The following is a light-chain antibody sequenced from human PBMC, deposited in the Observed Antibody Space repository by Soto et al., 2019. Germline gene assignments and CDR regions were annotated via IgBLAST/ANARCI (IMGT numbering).Light chain of an antibody. Sequence: QSVLTQPASVSGSPGQSITISCTGTSSDVGGYNYVSWYQQHPGKAPKLMIYEVSNRPSGVSNGFSGSKSGNTASLTISGLQAEDEADYYCSSYTSSSTQVFGGGTKVTVL. CDR1: SSDVGGYNY. CDR2: EVS. V-gene: IGLV2-14*01. J-gene: IGLJ3*02. CDR3: SSYTSSSTQV.